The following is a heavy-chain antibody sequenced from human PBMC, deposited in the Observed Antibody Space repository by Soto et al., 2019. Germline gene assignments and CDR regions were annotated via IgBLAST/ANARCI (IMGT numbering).Heavy chain of an antibody. CDR3: ANRNYYHSSGYTYPYFDN. J-gene: IGHJ4*02. CDR2: IIPIFGTA. Sequence: ASVKGSCKASGGTFSSYSISWVRQAPGQGLEWMGGIIPIFGTANYAQKFQGRVTITADESTSTAYMELSSLRAEDTAIYYCANRNYYHSSGYTYPYFDNWGQGTLVTVSS. D-gene: IGHD3-22*01. V-gene: IGHV1-69*13. CDR1: GGTFSSYS.